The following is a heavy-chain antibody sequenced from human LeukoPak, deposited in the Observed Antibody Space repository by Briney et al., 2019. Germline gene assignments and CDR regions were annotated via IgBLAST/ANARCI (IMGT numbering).Heavy chain of an antibody. CDR3: AATYYYDRSGYDYFPPTLES. D-gene: IGHD3-22*01. J-gene: IGHJ4*02. Sequence: PSETLSLTCTVSGDSIRNYYWSWIRQPPGKGLEWIGYTYYSGSTNYNTSLKRRVTISLETSKNQISLKLSSVTAADTAVYYCAATYYYDRSGYDYFPPTLESWGQGTVVTVSS. V-gene: IGHV4-59*08. CDR2: TYYSGST. CDR1: GDSIRNYY.